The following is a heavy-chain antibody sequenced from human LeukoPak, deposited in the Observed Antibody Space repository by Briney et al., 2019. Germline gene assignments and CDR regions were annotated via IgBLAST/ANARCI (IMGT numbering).Heavy chain of an antibody. CDR2: ISAYNGNT. V-gene: IGHV1-18*01. CDR3: AREEGEAAVVDY. Sequence: ASVKVSYKASGYTFTNYGISWVRQAPGQGLEWMGWISAYNGNTNYAQKFQGRVTMTTDTSTSTAYMELRSLRSDDTAVYYCAREEGEAAVVDYWGQGTLVTVSS. CDR1: GYTFTNYG. D-gene: IGHD6-13*01. J-gene: IGHJ4*02.